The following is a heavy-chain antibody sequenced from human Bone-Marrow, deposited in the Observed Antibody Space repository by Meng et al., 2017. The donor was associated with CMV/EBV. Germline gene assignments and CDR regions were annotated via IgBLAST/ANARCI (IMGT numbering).Heavy chain of an antibody. D-gene: IGHD3-3*01. CDR3: ARTAVYYDFWSGYYTRGSQGYGMDV. CDR1: GFSFGDVY. CDR2: ISSSGGTI. Sequence: GGSLRLSCGASGFSFGDVYMTWIRRAPGRGLEWLSSISSSGGTIYSADSVKGRFTISRDNAHNSLYLQMTSLGAEDTAVYYCARTAVYYDFWSGYYTRGSQGYGMDVWSQGTTVTVSS. J-gene: IGHJ6*02. V-gene: IGHV3-11*04.